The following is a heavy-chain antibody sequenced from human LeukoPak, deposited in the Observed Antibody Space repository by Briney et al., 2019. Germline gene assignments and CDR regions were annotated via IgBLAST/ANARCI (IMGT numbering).Heavy chain of an antibody. Sequence: GGSLRLSCAASGFTFSSYGMHWVRQAPGKGLEWVSSITGSGDYTYYADSVKGRFTISRDNSKNTLYLQMNSLRAEDTAVYYCANKPAGFDLWGQGTLVTVSS. CDR1: GFTFSSYG. D-gene: IGHD1-14*01. V-gene: IGHV3-23*01. CDR3: ANKPAGFDL. CDR2: ITGSGDYT. J-gene: IGHJ5*02.